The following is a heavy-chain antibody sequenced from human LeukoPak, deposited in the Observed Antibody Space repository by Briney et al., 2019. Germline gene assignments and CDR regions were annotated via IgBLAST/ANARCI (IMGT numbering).Heavy chain of an antibody. Sequence: GGSLRLSCAASGFTFSSYAMHWVRQAPGKGLEWVAVISYDGSNKYYADSVKGRFTISRDNSKNTLYLQMNSLRAEDTAVYYCARGDVDTTNYYFAYWGQGTLVTVSS. V-gene: IGHV3-30-3*01. D-gene: IGHD5-18*01. CDR1: GFTFSSYA. CDR3: ARGDVDTTNYYFAY. J-gene: IGHJ4*02. CDR2: ISYDGSNK.